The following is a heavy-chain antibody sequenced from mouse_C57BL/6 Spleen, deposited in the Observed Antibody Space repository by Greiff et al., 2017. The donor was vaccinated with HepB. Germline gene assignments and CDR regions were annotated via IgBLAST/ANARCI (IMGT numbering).Heavy chain of an antibody. Sequence: VQLQQSGPELVKPGASVKISCKASGYAFSSSWMNWVKQRPGKGLEWIGRIYPGDGDTNYNGKFKGKATLTADKSSSTAYMQLSILTSEDSAVYFCAREGDSSGYGDAMDYWGQGTSVTVSS. CDR2: IYPGDGDT. D-gene: IGHD3-2*02. CDR1: GYAFSSSW. J-gene: IGHJ4*01. V-gene: IGHV1-82*01. CDR3: AREGDSSGYGDAMDY.